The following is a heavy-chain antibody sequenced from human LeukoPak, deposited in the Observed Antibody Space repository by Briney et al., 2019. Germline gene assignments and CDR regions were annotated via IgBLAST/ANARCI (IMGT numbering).Heavy chain of an antibody. Sequence: RAGGSLRLSCAASGFSFSSYIMNWVRQAPRRGLQWVSSITSGSTIYYADSVKGRFTISRDNAKTSLYLQMNSLRAEDTAVYYCAALERVDYWGQGTLVTVPS. V-gene: IGHV3-21*01. J-gene: IGHJ4*02. CDR1: GFSFSSYI. D-gene: IGHD1-1*01. CDR2: ITSGSTI. CDR3: AALERVDY.